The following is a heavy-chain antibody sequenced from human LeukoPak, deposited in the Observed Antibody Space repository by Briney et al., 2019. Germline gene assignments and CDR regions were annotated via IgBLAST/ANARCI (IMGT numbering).Heavy chain of an antibody. D-gene: IGHD2-15*01. CDR1: GYSFTSYW. J-gene: IGHJ4*02. CDR2: IYPGDSDT. Sequence: GESLKISCKGSGYSFTSYWIGRVRQMPGKGLEWMGIIYPGDSDTRYSPSFQGQVTISADKSISTAYLQWSSLKASDTAMYYCATGEYCSGGSSYSRPFDYWGQGTLVTVSS. V-gene: IGHV5-51*01. CDR3: ATGEYCSGGSSYSRPFDY.